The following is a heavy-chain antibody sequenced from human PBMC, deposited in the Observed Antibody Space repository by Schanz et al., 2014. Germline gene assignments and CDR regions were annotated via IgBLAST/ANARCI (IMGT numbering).Heavy chain of an antibody. CDR1: GFTFSGYS. V-gene: IGHV3-48*04. D-gene: IGHD2-15*01. Sequence: EVHLVESGGGLVQPGGSLRLSCAASGFTFSGYSMNWVRQAPGKGLEWISYITGTGTVMYADSVKGRFTISRDNAKNSLFLQMNSLRTEDTAVYYCARLDPYCRSGTCSRAFDFWGQGTLVTVSS. J-gene: IGHJ4*02. CDR2: ITGTGTV. CDR3: ARLDPYCRSGTCSRAFDF.